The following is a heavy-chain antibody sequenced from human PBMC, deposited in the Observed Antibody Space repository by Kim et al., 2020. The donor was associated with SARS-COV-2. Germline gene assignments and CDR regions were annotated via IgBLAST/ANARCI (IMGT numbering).Heavy chain of an antibody. Sequence: GGSLRLSCAASGFTFSSYDMHWVRQATGKGLEWVSAIGTAGDTYYPGSVKGRFTISRENAKNSLYLQMNSLRAGDTAVYYCARGAAFFWSGYYTGEFDYWGQGTLVTVSS. J-gene: IGHJ4*02. CDR2: IGTAGDT. CDR3: ARGAAFFWSGYYTGEFDY. CDR1: GFTFSSYD. V-gene: IGHV3-13*01. D-gene: IGHD3-3*01.